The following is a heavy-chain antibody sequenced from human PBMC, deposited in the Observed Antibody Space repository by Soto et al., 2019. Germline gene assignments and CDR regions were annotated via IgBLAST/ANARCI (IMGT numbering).Heavy chain of an antibody. Sequence: SETLSLTCTVSGGSISSGDYYWSWIRQPPGKGLEWIGYIYYSGGTYYNPSLKSRVTISVDTSKNQFSLKLSSVTAADTAVYYCARGRGLWFGDRLQNWFDPWGQGTLVTVSS. CDR1: GGSISSGDYY. D-gene: IGHD3-10*01. CDR3: ARGRGLWFGDRLQNWFDP. J-gene: IGHJ5*02. V-gene: IGHV4-30-4*01. CDR2: IYYSGGT.